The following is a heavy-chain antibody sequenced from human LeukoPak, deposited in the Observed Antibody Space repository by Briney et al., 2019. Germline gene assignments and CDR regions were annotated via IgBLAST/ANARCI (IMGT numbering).Heavy chain of an antibody. CDR2: IKQDGSEK. Sequence: QPGGSLRLSCAASGFTFSSYWMSWVRQAPGKGLEWVANIKQDGSEKYYVDSVKGRFTIFRDNAKNSLYLQMNSLRAEDTAVYYCARGGKSITMVRGATYDYWGQGTLVTVSS. V-gene: IGHV3-7*01. D-gene: IGHD3-10*01. J-gene: IGHJ4*02. CDR3: ARGGKSITMVRGATYDY. CDR1: GFTFSSYW.